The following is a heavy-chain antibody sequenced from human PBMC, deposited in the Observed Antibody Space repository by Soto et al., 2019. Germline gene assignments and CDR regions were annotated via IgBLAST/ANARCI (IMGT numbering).Heavy chain of an antibody. J-gene: IGHJ6*02. CDR3: ARNFVLRFLEWLPYGMDV. CDR2: ISAYSGNT. D-gene: IGHD3-3*01. Sequence: ASVKVSCKASGYTFTTYGISWVRQAPGQGLEWMGWISAYSGNTGYAQKFQGRVTMTRNTSISTAYMELSSLRSEDTAVYYCARNFVLRFLEWLPYGMDVWGQGTTVTAP. CDR1: GYTFTTYG. V-gene: IGHV1-8*02.